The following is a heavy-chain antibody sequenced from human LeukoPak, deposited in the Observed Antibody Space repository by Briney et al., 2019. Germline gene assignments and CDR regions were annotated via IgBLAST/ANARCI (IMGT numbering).Heavy chain of an antibody. V-gene: IGHV3-23*01. D-gene: IGHD3-3*01. CDR3: ARALKGVVIDAFDI. CDR2: ISGSGGST. Sequence: GGSLRLSCAASGFTFSSYAMSWVRQAPGKGLEWVSAISGSGGSTYYADSVKGRFTISRDNSKNTLYLQMNSLRAEDTALYHCARALKGVVIDAFDIWGQGTMVTVSS. J-gene: IGHJ3*02. CDR1: GFTFSSYA.